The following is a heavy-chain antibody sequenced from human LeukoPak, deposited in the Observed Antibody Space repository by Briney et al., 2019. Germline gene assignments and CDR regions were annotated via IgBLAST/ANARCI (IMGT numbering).Heavy chain of an antibody. J-gene: IGHJ4*02. V-gene: IGHV4-38-2*02. CDR3: ARAFGVVIYFDY. CDR2: IHHSGSI. Sequence: AETLSLTCTVSGYSISSGSYWGWIRQPPGKGLEWIGSIHHSGSIYNNPSLKSRVTISVDTSKNQFSLKLSSVTAADTAVYYCARAFGVVIYFDYWGQGTLVTVSS. CDR1: GYSISSGSY. D-gene: IGHD3-3*01.